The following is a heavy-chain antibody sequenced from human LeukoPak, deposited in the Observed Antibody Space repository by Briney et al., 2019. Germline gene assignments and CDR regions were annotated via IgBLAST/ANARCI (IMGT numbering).Heavy chain of an antibody. Sequence: GGSLRLSCAASGFTVSSNYVSWVRQAPGKGLEWVSVIYSGGSTYYADSVKGRFTISRHNSKNTLYLQMNSLRAEDTAVYYCARDFGFYDSSGYYPSVWGQGTLVTVSS. CDR2: IYSGGST. J-gene: IGHJ4*02. CDR3: ARDFGFYDSSGYYPSV. D-gene: IGHD3-22*01. CDR1: GFTVSSNY. V-gene: IGHV3-53*04.